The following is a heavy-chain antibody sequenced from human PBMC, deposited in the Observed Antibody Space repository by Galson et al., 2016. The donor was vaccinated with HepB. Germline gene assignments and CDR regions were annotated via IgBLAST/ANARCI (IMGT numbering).Heavy chain of an antibody. CDR1: GFNFITYG. V-gene: IGHV3-33*01. D-gene: IGHD3-22*01. J-gene: IGHJ4*02. CDR2: IWYDGSNK. Sequence: SLRLSCAASGFNFITYGMHWVRQAPGKGLEWVAVIWYDGSNKYYADSVKGRFTISRDNSKDTLYLQMNSLRAEDTALYYCARDKYYDSPYHFDYWGQGTLVTVSS. CDR3: ARDKYYDSPYHFDY.